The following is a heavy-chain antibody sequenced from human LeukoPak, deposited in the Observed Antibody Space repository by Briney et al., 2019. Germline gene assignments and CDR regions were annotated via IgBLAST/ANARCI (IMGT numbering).Heavy chain of an antibody. Sequence: GGSLRLSCAASGFTFTGYWMTWVRQAPGKGLEWVSNIKQGGSVKYYVDSLRGRFTISRDKAKDSLYLQINSLRAERTAVYFCARNYYSRFDYGGKETLVAFSS. D-gene: IGHD3-22*01. CDR3: ARNYYSRFDY. V-gene: IGHV3-7*01. CDR2: IKQGGSVK. CDR1: GFTFTGYW. J-gene: IGHJ4*02.